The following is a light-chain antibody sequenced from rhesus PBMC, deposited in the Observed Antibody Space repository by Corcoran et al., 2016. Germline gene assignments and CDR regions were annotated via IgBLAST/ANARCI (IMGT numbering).Light chain of an antibody. Sequence: DIQMTQSPSSLSASVGDRVTITCRASQGINNYLSWFQQKPGKAPKPLFNYASSLETGVPSRLSGSRSGTDYTLTISSLQPEDIATYYCQQYNNSPYSFGQGTKVEI. CDR2: YAS. CDR1: QGINNY. J-gene: IGKJ2*01. CDR3: QQYNNSPYS. V-gene: IGKV1-66*01.